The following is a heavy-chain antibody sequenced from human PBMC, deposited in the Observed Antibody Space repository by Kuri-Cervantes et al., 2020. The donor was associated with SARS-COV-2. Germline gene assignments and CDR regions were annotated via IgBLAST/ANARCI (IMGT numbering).Heavy chain of an antibody. CDR2: IYHSGSA. V-gene: IGHV4-38-2*01. CDR1: GYSISSGYY. D-gene: IGHD6-6*01. J-gene: IGHJ6*04. Sequence: SQTLSLTCAVSGYSISSGYYWGWIRQPPGKGLEWIGSIYHSGSAYYNPSLKSRVTISVDTSKNQFSLKLSSVTAADTAVYYCARQAVAVEYSSSSGAFDIWGKGTTVTVSS. CDR3: ARQAVAVEYSSSSGAFDI.